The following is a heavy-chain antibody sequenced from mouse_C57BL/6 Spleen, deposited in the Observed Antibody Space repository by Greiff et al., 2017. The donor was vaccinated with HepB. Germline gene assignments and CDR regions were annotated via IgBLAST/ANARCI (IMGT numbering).Heavy chain of an antibody. Sequence: EVQGVESGGGLVKPGGSLKLSCAASGFTFSSYAMSWVRQTPEKRLEWVATISDGGSYTYYPDNVKGRFTISRDNAKNNLYLQMSHLKSEDTAMYYCASRDGYYGYFDVWGTGTTVTVSS. CDR1: GFTFSSYA. V-gene: IGHV5-4*01. D-gene: IGHD2-3*01. CDR3: ASRDGYYGYFDV. J-gene: IGHJ1*03. CDR2: ISDGGSYT.